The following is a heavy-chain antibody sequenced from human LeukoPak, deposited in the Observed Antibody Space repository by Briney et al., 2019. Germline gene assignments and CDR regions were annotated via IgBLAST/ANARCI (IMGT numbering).Heavy chain of an antibody. CDR1: GFTFSDYY. Sequence: PGGSLRLSCVASGFTFSDYYMSWIRQAPGKGLEWVSYISSSGSTIYYADSVKGRFTISRDNAKNSLYLQMISLRAADTAVYYCATLAGCSSTSCYNWFDPWGQGTLVTVSS. CDR2: ISSSGSTI. V-gene: IGHV3-11*04. J-gene: IGHJ5*02. D-gene: IGHD2-2*01. CDR3: ATLAGCSSTSCYNWFDP.